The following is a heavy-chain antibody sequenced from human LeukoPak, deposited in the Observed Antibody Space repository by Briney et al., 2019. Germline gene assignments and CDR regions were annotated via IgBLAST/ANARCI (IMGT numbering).Heavy chain of an antibody. Sequence: ASVKVSCKASGYTFTSYGISWVRQAPGQGLEWMGGFDPEDGETIYAQKFQGRVTMTEDTSTDTAYMELSSLRSEDTAVYYCATEDPSGLEPLNAFDIWGQGTMVTVSS. D-gene: IGHD3/OR15-3a*01. CDR2: FDPEDGET. CDR1: GYTFTSYG. CDR3: ATEDPSGLEPLNAFDI. J-gene: IGHJ3*02. V-gene: IGHV1-24*01.